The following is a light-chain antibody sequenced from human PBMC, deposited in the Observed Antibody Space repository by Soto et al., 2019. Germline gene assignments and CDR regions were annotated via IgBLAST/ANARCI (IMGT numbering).Light chain of an antibody. V-gene: IGKV1-5*01. J-gene: IGKJ1*01. CDR3: QHYDTFSWT. CDR2: GAS. Sequence: DIQMTQSPFTPAVSLLERITITCRASEDIDTSLAWFQQRPGKAPKVLIAGASGLMNGVPSTFSGSGSGTEFALTISSVQPDDFATYFCQHYDTFSWTFGQGTKVDIK. CDR1: EDIDTS.